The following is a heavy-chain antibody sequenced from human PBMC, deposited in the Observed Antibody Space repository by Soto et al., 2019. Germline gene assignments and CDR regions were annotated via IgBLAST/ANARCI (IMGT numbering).Heavy chain of an antibody. D-gene: IGHD3-16*01. V-gene: IGHV4-34*01. CDR2: LYQGLSI. Sequence: SDTLSLTCAVYSESFSGYYWSWIRHPPGKGLEWIGELYQGLSIIYNPSLESRVTISGDSSKNQFSLKLRSVTAADTAVYYCARHGGYYFDYWGQGTLVTVSS. CDR1: SESFSGYY. CDR3: ARHGGYYFDY. J-gene: IGHJ4*02.